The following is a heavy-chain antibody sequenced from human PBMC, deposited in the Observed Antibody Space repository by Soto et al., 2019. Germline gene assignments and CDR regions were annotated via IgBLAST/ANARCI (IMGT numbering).Heavy chain of an antibody. V-gene: IGHV1-69*08. CDR1: GGTFSSYT. CDR2: IIPILGIA. Sequence: QVQLVQSGAEVKKPGSSVKVSCKASGGTFSSYTISWVRQAPGQGLQWMGRIIPILGIADYAQKFQGRVTITADKSTRTAYKELSRLRSKDAAVYYCARELPSQYYYSGMDVWGQGTTVTVSS. CDR3: ARELPSQYYYSGMDV. J-gene: IGHJ6*01. D-gene: IGHD2-15*01.